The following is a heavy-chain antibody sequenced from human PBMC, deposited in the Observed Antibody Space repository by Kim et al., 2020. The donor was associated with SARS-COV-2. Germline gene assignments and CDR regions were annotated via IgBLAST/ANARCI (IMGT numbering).Heavy chain of an antibody. D-gene: IGHD4-17*01. J-gene: IGHJ3*02. CDR3: AIPRDDYGGNHDAFDI. CDR2: IYYSGST. CDR1: GGSISSSSYY. V-gene: IGHV4-39*01. Sequence: SETLSLTCTVSGGSISSSSYYWGWIRQPPGKGLEWIGSIYYSGSTYYNPSLKSRVTISVDTSKNQFSLKLSSVTAADTAVYYCAIPRDDYGGNHDAFDIWGQGTMVTVSS.